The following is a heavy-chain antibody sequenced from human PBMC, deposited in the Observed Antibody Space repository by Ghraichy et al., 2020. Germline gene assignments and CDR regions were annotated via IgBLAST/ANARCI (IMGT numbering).Heavy chain of an antibody. CDR1: GGSISSSSYY. D-gene: IGHD3-10*01. V-gene: IGHV4-39*01. J-gene: IGHJ4*02. CDR2: IYYSGST. CDR3: ARLPPQDITMVHYFDY. Sequence: SETLSLTCTVSGGSISSSSYYWGWIRQPPGKGLEWIGSIYYSGSTYYNPSLKSRVTISVDTSKNQFSLKLSSVTAADTAVYYCARLPPQDITMVHYFDYWGQGTLVTVSS.